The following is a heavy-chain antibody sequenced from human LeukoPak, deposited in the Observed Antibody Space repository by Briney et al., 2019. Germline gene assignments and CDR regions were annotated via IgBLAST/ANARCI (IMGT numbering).Heavy chain of an antibody. Sequence: SVKVSCKASGGTFSSYAISWVRQAPGQGLEWMGRIIPILGIANYAQKFQGRVTITADKSTSTAYMELSNLRSEDTAVYYCARDPYYGSGSNNYFDYWGQGTLVTVSS. CDR2: IIPILGIA. V-gene: IGHV1-69*04. J-gene: IGHJ4*02. D-gene: IGHD3-10*01. CDR1: GGTFSSYA. CDR3: ARDPYYGSGSNNYFDY.